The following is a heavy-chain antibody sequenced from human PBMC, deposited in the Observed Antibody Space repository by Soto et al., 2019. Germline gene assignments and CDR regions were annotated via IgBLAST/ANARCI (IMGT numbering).Heavy chain of an antibody. CDR2: IKQDGSEK. CDR1: GFTFSSYW. J-gene: IGHJ6*03. CDR3: AREKGSSSFYYYYYMDV. Sequence: GGSLRLSCAASGFTFSSYWMSWVRQAPGKGLEWVANIKQDGSEKYYVDSVKGRFTISRDNAKNSLYLQMNSLRAEDTAVYYCAREKGSSSFYYYYYMDVWGKGTTVTVSS. D-gene: IGHD6-6*01. V-gene: IGHV3-7*01.